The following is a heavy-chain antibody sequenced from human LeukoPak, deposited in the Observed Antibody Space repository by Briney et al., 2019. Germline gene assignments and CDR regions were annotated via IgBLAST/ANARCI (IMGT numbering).Heavy chain of an antibody. CDR1: GYSISSGYY. V-gene: IGHV4-38-2*01. Sequence: SVTLSLTCAVSGYSISSGYYWGWIRQPPGKGLEWIGNAFHSGTTFYNPSLKSRVTISVDTSKNQFSLKLRSVTAADTAVYYCARGLLGLSIDYWGQGTLVTVSS. J-gene: IGHJ4*02. CDR3: ARGLLGLSIDY. D-gene: IGHD2/OR15-2a*01. CDR2: AFHSGTT.